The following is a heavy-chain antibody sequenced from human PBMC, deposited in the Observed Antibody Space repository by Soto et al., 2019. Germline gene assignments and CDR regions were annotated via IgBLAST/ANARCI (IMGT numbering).Heavy chain of an antibody. J-gene: IGHJ6*02. V-gene: IGHV3-13*05. CDR2: ISAAGDP. CDR1: GFTFRNYD. CDR3: ARTDRDFYGLDV. Sequence: EVQLVESGGGLVQPGGSLRLSCEASGFTFRNYDMHWVRQGTGKGLEWVSGISAAGDPDYADSVEGRFTISRENAQNSSFLQMNSLRVGDTADYYCARTDRDFYGLDVWGQETTVIVSS.